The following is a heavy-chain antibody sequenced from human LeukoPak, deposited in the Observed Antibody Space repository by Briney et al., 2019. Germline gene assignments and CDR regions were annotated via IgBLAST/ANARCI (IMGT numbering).Heavy chain of an antibody. CDR3: ANDIVVVPAATDY. V-gene: IGHV3-23*01. CDR1: GFTFSSYA. Sequence: PGGSLRLSCAASGFTFSSYAMSWVRQAPGKGLEWVSAISGSGGSTYYADSVEGRFTISRDNSKNTLYLQMNSLRAEDTAVYYCANDIVVVPAATDYWGQGTLVTVSS. D-gene: IGHD2-2*01. J-gene: IGHJ4*02. CDR2: ISGSGGST.